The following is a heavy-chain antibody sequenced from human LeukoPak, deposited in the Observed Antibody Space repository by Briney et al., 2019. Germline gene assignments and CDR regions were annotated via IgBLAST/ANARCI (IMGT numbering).Heavy chain of an antibody. D-gene: IGHD5-18*01. V-gene: IGHV3-48*01. CDR1: GFTFNIYG. J-gene: IGHJ5*02. CDR2: ISSGSSTI. Sequence: GGSLRLSCAASGFTFNIYGMNWVRQAPGKGLEWVSYISSGSSTIYYADSVKGRFTISRDNAKNTLYLQMNSLRAEDTAVYYCAKGPTITWIQLWGQGDWFDPWGQGTLVTVSS. CDR3: AKGPTITWIQLWGQGDWFDP.